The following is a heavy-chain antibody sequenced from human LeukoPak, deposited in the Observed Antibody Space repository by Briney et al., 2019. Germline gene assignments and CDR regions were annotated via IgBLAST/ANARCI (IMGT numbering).Heavy chain of an antibody. CDR3: ARHTLFRGGSSSDFDY. D-gene: IGHD6-13*01. Sequence: SETLSLTCTVSGGSISSYYWSWIRQPPGKGLEWIGYIYTSGSTNYNPSLKSRVTISVDTSKNQFSQKLSSVTAADTAVYYCARHTLFRGGSSSDFDYWGQGTLVTVSS. CDR2: IYTSGST. J-gene: IGHJ4*02. CDR1: GGSISSYY. V-gene: IGHV4-4*09.